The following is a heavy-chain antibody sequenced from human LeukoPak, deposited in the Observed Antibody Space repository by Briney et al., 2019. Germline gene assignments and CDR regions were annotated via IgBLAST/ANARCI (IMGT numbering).Heavy chain of an antibody. V-gene: IGHV1-3*01. J-gene: IGHJ5*02. CDR2: INAGNGNT. CDR3: ARKATVTTISTNWFDP. Sequence: ASVKVSCKASGYTFTSYAMHWVRQAPGQRLEWVGWINAGNGNTKYSQKFQGRVTITRDTSASTAYMELSSLRSEDTAVYYCARKATVTTISTNWFDPWGQGTLVTVSS. CDR1: GYTFTSYA. D-gene: IGHD4-17*01.